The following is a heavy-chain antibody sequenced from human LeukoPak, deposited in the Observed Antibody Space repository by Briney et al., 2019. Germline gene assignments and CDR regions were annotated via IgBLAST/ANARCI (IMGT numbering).Heavy chain of an antibody. V-gene: IGHV3-48*03. CDR2: ISSSGTI. D-gene: IGHD3-10*01. J-gene: IGHJ4*02. Sequence: SGGSLRLSCAASGLTFSSYEMNWVRQAPGKGLEWVSYISSSGTIYYADSVKGRFTISRDNAKNSLYLQMNSLRAEDTAVYYCARMHGEIDSWGQGTLVTVSS. CDR1: GLTFSSYE. CDR3: ARMHGEIDS.